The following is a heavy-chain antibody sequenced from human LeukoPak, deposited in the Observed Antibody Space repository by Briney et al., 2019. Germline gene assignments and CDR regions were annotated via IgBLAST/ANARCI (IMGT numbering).Heavy chain of an antibody. J-gene: IGHJ6*02. CDR3: AREWAFGPMDV. D-gene: IGHD3-3*01. V-gene: IGHV3-74*01. CDR2: INSDGSST. CDR1: GFTFSSYW. Sequence: GGSLRLSCAASGFTFSSYWMHWVRQAPGQGLVWVSRINSDGSSTSYADSVKGRFTISRDNAKNTLYLQMNSLRAEDTAVYYCAREWAFGPMDVWGQGTTVTVSS.